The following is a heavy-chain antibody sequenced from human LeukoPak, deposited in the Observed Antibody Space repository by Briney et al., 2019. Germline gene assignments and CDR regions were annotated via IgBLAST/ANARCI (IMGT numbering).Heavy chain of an antibody. CDR2: IYRGVNT. V-gene: IGHV3-53*01. CDR3: AREGIVVAEEYYYGMDV. J-gene: IGHJ6*02. Sequence: GGSLRLSCAASGFTVSSNYMSWVRQAPGKGLEWVSIIYRGVNTYYADSVKGRFTISRDSSKNTLYLQMNSLRVEDTAVYYCAREGIVVAEEYYYGMDVWGQGTTVTVSS. CDR1: GFTVSSNY. D-gene: IGHD6-19*01.